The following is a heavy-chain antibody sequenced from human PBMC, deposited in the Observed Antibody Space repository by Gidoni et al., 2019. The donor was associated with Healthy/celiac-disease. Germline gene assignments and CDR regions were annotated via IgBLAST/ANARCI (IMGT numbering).Heavy chain of an antibody. D-gene: IGHD1-26*01. J-gene: IGHJ4*02. CDR1: GSSISSGYY. CDR2: IYHSGST. CDR3: ARVEVGATDYFDY. Sequence: QVQLQESGPGLVKPSETLSLTCAVSGSSISSGYYWGWIRQPPGKGLEWIGSIYHSGSTYYNPSLKSRVTISVDTSKNQFSLKLSSVTAADTAVYYCARVEVGATDYFDYWGQGTLVTVSS. V-gene: IGHV4-38-2*01.